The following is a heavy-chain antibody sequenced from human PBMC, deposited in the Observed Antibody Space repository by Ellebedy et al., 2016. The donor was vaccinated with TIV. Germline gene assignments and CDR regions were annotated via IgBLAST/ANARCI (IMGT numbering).Heavy chain of an antibody. CDR2: IFWDGDK. Sequence: SGPTLVKPTQTLTLTCTLSGSSVNSAGVGVGWVRQPPGKALEWLALIFWDGDKRYNSFLRSRLTISKDVSKNEVVVTMTNMDPADTGAYYCAHALRRRDCSGGNCYYFDYWGQGILVTVSA. CDR3: AHALRRRDCSGGNCYYFDY. J-gene: IGHJ4*02. D-gene: IGHD2-15*01. V-gene: IGHV2-5*02. CDR1: GSSVNSAGVG.